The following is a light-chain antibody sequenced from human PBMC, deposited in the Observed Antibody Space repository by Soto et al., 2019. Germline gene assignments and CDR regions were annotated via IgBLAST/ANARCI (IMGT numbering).Light chain of an antibody. CDR1: QGIATY. CDR2: AAS. V-gene: IGKV1-9*01. Sequence: IQLTQSPSSLSASVGXRVTMTCRASQGIATYLAWYLQKPGKAPKLLIYAASTLHSGVPSRFSGSGSGTDFTLTISNLQPEDFATYYCQQINSYPLTFGGGTKVDSK. J-gene: IGKJ4*01. CDR3: QQINSYPLT.